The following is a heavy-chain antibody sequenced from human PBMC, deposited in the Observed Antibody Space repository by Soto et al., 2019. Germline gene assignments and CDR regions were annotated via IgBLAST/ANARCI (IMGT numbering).Heavy chain of an antibody. Sequence: PSETLSLTCNVSGVSISGYFWSWIRQPAGKGLEWIGRSYSSGSTNYNPSLKNRVTISVDTPKNLFTLRLDSLTAADTAVYFCARDPLPSDNSGPDFDFWGQGILVTVSS. CDR3: ARDPLPSDNSGPDFDF. V-gene: IGHV4-4*07. CDR2: SYSSGST. D-gene: IGHD5-12*01. J-gene: IGHJ4*01. CDR1: GVSISGYF.